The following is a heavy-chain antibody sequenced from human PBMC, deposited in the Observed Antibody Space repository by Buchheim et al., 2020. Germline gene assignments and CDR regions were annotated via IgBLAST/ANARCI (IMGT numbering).Heavy chain of an antibody. J-gene: IGHJ4*02. CDR3: ARARGIVVVPFDY. CDR1: GGSFSGYY. V-gene: IGHV4-34*01. Sequence: QVQLQQWGAGLLKPSETLSLTCAVYGGSFSGYYWSWIRQPPGKGLEWIGEINHSGSTNYNPSLKSRVTISVDTSKNQSSLKLSSVTAADTAVYYCARARGIVVVPFDYWGQGTL. D-gene: IGHD3-22*01. CDR2: INHSGST.